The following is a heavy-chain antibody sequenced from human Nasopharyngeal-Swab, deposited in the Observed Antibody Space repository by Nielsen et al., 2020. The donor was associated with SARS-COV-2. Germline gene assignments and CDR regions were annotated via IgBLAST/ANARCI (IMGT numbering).Heavy chain of an antibody. CDR1: GFTFSSYA. CDR3: AKASGYIGELLYYYYYMDV. Sequence: GDSLKISCAASGFTFSSYAMSWVRHAPGKGLGWVSAISGSGGSTYYADSVKGRFTISRDNSKKTLYLQMNSLRAEDTAVYYCAKASGYIGELLYYYYYMDVWGKGTTVTVSS. V-gene: IGHV3-23*01. CDR2: ISGSGGST. J-gene: IGHJ6*03. D-gene: IGHD3-10*01.